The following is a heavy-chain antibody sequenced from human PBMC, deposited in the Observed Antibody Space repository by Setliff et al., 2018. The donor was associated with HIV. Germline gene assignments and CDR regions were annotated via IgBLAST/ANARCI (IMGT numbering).Heavy chain of an antibody. CDR1: GFSLSTRGVG. V-gene: IGHV2-5*02. Sequence: SGPTLVNPTQTLTLTCTFSGFSLSTRGVGVGWTRQPPGKALEWLSVIYWDDNKRYSPSLKSRLTISKDTSKNQVVLTMTNMDPVDTATYYCAHVEGGGNSAYFDFWGQGTLVTVSS. D-gene: IGHD2-21*02. J-gene: IGHJ4*02. CDR2: IYWDDNK. CDR3: AHVEGGGNSAYFDF.